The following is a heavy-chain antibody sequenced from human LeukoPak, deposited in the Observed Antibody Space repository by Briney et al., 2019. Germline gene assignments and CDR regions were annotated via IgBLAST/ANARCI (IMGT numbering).Heavy chain of an antibody. CDR3: ARYYSGWYYFDY. Sequence: GASVKVPCKASGYTFTSNGISWVRQAPGQGLEWMGGIIPIFGTSNYAQKFQGRVTITADESTSTAYMELSSLRSEDTAVYYCARYYSGWYYFDYWGQGTLVTVSS. V-gene: IGHV1-69*13. D-gene: IGHD6-19*01. J-gene: IGHJ4*02. CDR2: IIPIFGTS. CDR1: GYTFTSNG.